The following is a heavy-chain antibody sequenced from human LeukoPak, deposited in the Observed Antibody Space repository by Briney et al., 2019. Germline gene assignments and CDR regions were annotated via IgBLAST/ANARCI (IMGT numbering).Heavy chain of an antibody. Sequence: GGSLRLSCAASGFTFSSYGMHWVRQAPGKGLEWVAFIRYDGSNKYYADSVKGRFTISRDNSKNTLYLQMNSLRAEDTAVYYCASHPATTVTTFDHWGQGTLVTVSS. CDR3: ASHPATTVTTFDH. D-gene: IGHD4-17*01. V-gene: IGHV3-30*02. J-gene: IGHJ4*02. CDR1: GFTFSSYG. CDR2: IRYDGSNK.